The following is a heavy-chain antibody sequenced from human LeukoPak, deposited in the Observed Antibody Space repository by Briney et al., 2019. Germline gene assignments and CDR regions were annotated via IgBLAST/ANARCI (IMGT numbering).Heavy chain of an antibody. Sequence: ASVKVSCKASGHTFTSYSIHWVRQAPGQGLKWLGIINPSGGSTTYAQKFQGRVTMTRDTSTSTVYMELSSLRSEDTAVYYCARSRSGTYLLAYWGQGTLVTVSS. CDR1: GHTFTSYS. CDR2: INPSGGST. V-gene: IGHV1-46*01. J-gene: IGHJ4*02. D-gene: IGHD1-26*01. CDR3: ARSRSGTYLLAY.